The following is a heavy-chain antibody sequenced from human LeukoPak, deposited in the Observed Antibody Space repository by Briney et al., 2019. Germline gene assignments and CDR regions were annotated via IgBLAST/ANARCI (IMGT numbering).Heavy chain of an antibody. J-gene: IGHJ4*01. CDR1: GGSPNKYY. CDR3: VRHGESGRHHAYFDY. CDR2: SYYSGGT. V-gene: IGHV4-59*08. Sequence: SETLSLTCTVSGGSPNKYYWGWIRPAAGRGLEWIAHSYYSGGTNYNSSLKSRVTISVDTSKNQFSLKVTSVTAGDTAIYYCVRHGESGRHHAYFDYWGHGALVTVSS. D-gene: IGHD3-10*01.